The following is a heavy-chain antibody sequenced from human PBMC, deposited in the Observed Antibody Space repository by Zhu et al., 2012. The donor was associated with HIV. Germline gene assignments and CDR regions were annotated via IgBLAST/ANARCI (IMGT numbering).Heavy chain of an antibody. J-gene: IGHJ4*02. CDR2: IYYSGTT. Sequence: QVQLQESGPGLVKPSETLSLTCTVSGDSISSSSYFWGWIRQPPGNGLEWIGSIYYSGTTYYNPSLRSRVAISVDTSKDQFSLRLSSVTAADTGVYYCARVPCSGGSCYKFYFDCWGQGTLVTVSS. D-gene: IGHD2-15*01. V-gene: IGHV4-39*01. CDR3: ARVPCSGGSCYKFYFDC. CDR1: GDSISSSSYF.